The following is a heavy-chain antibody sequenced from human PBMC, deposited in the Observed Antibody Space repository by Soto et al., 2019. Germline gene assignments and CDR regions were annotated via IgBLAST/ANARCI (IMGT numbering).Heavy chain of an antibody. D-gene: IGHD2-8*02. J-gene: IGHJ3*02. V-gene: IGHV3-23*01. CDR1: GFTFSSYA. CDR3: AKDTLLAAAGMAFDI. CDR2: ISGSGGST. Sequence: GGSLRLSCAASGFTFSSYAMSWVRQAPGKGLEWVSAISGSGGSTYYADSEKGRFTISRDNSKNTLYLQMNSLRAEYTAVYYCAKDTLLAAAGMAFDIWGQGTMVTVSS.